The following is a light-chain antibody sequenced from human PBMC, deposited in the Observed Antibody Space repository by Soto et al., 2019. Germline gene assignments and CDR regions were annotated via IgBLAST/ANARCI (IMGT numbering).Light chain of an antibody. CDR3: SSYTGTSTQV. Sequence: QSALTQLASVSGSPGQSITITCTGSSSDVGHYDYVSWFQQHPGRAATLLIYYVTYRPSGVSNRFSGAKSGSTASLTISGRLTEDEANYYCSSYTGTSTQVFGTGTKVTVL. CDR2: YVT. J-gene: IGLJ1*01. V-gene: IGLV2-14*03. CDR1: SSDVGHYDY.